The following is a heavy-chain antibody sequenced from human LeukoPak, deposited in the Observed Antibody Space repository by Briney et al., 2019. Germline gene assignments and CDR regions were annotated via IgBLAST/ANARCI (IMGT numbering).Heavy chain of an antibody. CDR2: INIGGTNT. CDR3: ATDGAGFDT. Sequence: GGSLRLSCAASGFTFNDYYMSWIRQAPGKGLEWLSYINIGGTNTHYADSVKGRFTISRDNAKKSPYLEMNNLRAEGTAVYYCATDGAGFDTWGQGVLVTVSS. CDR1: GFTFNDYY. V-gene: IGHV3-11*01. J-gene: IGHJ5*02.